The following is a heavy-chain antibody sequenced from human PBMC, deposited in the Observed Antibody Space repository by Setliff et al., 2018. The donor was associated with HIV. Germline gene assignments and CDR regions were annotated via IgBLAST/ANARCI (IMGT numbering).Heavy chain of an antibody. D-gene: IGHD2-15*01. V-gene: IGHV4-59*01. CDR3: ATYSAGEGGRGH. J-gene: IGHJ4*02. CDR2: IHSSGTT. CDR1: GDSIGAYH. Sequence: PSETLSLTCSVSGDSIGAYHWSWIRQPPGRGLEWIGYIHSSGTTHCNPSLSSRVTISFDASKKYFSLKLTSVTAADTAMYYCATYSAGEGGRGHRGQGTLGTVS.